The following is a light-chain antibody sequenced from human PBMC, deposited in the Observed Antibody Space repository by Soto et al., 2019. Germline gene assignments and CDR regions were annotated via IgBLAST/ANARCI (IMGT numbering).Light chain of an antibody. CDR2: EVI. CDR3: SSYAGSNNFV. V-gene: IGLV1-40*01. J-gene: IGLJ1*01. Sequence: QSVLTQPPSVSGAPGQRVTISCTGSSSNIGAGYDVHWYQQYPGKAPKLIIYEVIKRSSGVPDRFSGSKSGNTASLTVSGLQADDEAHYYCSSYAGSNNFVFGTGTKVTVL. CDR1: SSNIGAGYD.